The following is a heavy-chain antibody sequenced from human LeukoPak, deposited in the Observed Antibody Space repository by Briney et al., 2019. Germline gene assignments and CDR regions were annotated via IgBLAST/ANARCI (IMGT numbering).Heavy chain of an antibody. D-gene: IGHD6-13*01. J-gene: IGHJ6*02. V-gene: IGHV3-9*01. CDR1: GFTFDDYA. CDR2: ISWNSGSI. CDR3: AKGDSSRLTIYYYYYGMDV. Sequence: GGSLRLSCAASGFTFDDYAMHWVRQAPGKGLEWVSGISWNSGSIGYADSVKGRFTISRDNAKNSLYLQMNSLRAEDTAVYYCAKGDSSRLTIYYYYYGMDVWGQGTTVTVSS.